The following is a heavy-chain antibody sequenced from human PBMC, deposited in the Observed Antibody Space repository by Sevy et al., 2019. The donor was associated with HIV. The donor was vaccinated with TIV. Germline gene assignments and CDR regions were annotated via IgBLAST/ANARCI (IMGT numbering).Heavy chain of an antibody. CDR1: GIIFSNYK. CDR2: ISSSGSTK. CDR3: AGGGGMDV. J-gene: IGHJ6*02. D-gene: IGHD3-16*01. Sequence: GGSLRLSCAASGIIFSNYKMNWVRQAPGKGLEWVSYISSSGSTKYYADSVEGRFTISRDNAKNSLYLQMNSLRVEDTAIYYCAGGGGMDVWGQGTTVTVSS. V-gene: IGHV3-48*03.